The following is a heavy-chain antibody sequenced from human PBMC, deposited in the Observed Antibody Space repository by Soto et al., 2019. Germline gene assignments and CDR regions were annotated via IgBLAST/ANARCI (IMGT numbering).Heavy chain of an antibody. CDR1: GFTFSHYA. D-gene: IGHD3-10*01. J-gene: IGHJ4*02. CDR3: AKKYHYGSGSYLYYFDY. Sequence: GGSLRLSCAASGFTFSHYAMSWVRQAPGKRLEWVSTISGGDGSTYYADSVKGRFTISRDNSKNTLYLQMSSLRAEDTAVYYCAKKYHYGSGSYLYYFDYRGQGTLVTVSS. V-gene: IGHV3-23*01. CDR2: ISGGDGST.